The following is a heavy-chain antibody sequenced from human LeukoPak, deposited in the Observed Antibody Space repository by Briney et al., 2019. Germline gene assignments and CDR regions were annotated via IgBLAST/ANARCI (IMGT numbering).Heavy chain of an antibody. D-gene: IGHD2-21*01. CDR2: ISAYNGNT. V-gene: IGHV1-18*01. Sequence: ASVKVSCKASGYTFTSYGISWVRQAPGQGLEWMGWISAYNGNTNYAQKLQGRVTMTTDTSTSTAYMELRSLRSDDTAVYYCARGGGPLAYCGGATTCGEYFQHWGQGTLVTVSS. CDR3: ARGGGPLAYCGGATTCGEYFQH. CDR1: GYTFTSYG. J-gene: IGHJ1*01.